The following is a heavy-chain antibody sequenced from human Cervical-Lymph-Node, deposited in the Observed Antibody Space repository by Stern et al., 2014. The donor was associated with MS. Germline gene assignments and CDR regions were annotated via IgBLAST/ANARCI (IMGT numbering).Heavy chain of an antibody. V-gene: IGHV1-3*01. Sequence: VQLVQSGAEVKKPGASVKVSCKASGYTFTSYAMHWVRQAPGQRLEWMGWINAGNGNTKYSQKFQGRVTITRDTSASTAYMELSSLRSEDTAVYYCARARFRGHFIDYWGQGTLVTVSS. CDR2: INAGNGNT. D-gene: IGHD3-3*01. CDR1: GYTFTSYA. J-gene: IGHJ4*02. CDR3: ARARFRGHFIDY.